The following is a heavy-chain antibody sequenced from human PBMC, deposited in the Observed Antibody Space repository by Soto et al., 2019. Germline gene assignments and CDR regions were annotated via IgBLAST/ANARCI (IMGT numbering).Heavy chain of an antibody. V-gene: IGHV1-18*01. D-gene: IGHD5-18*01. CDR2: ISAYNGNT. Sequence: GASVKVSCKASGYTFTSYGISWVRQAPGQGLEWKGWISAYNGNTNYAQKLQGRVTMTTDTSTSTAYMELRSLRSDDTALYYCARVNRGYSYGYEYNWFDPWGQGTLVTVS. J-gene: IGHJ5*02. CDR1: GYTFTSYG. CDR3: ARVNRGYSYGYEYNWFDP.